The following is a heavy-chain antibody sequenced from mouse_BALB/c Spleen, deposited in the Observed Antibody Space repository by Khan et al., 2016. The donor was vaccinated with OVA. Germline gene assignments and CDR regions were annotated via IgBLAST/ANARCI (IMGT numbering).Heavy chain of an antibody. Sequence: VQLQESGPGLVKPSQSLSLTCTVTGYSITSDYAWNWIRQFPGNKLEWMGYISYSGSTNNNPSLKSRISITRDTSKNQFFLQLNSVTTEDTATYYCARDGSRYNYAMDFWGPGTSVTVSS. J-gene: IGHJ4*01. CDR1: GYSITSDYA. D-gene: IGHD2-3*01. CDR2: ISYSGST. CDR3: ARDGSRYNYAMDF. V-gene: IGHV3-2*02.